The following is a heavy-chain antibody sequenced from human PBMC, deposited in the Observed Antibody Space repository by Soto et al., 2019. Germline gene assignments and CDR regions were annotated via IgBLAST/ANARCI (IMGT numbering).Heavy chain of an antibody. D-gene: IGHD3-3*01. J-gene: IGHJ4*02. CDR2: IYYSGST. CDR3: ARAIVGIFGVVTRYYFDY. Sequence: SETLSLTCTVSGGSISSGGYYWSWIRQHPGKGLEWIGYIYYSGSTYYNPSLKSRVTISVDTSKNQLSLKLSSVTAADTAVYYCARAIVGIFGVVTRYYFDYWGQGTLVTVSS. V-gene: IGHV4-31*03. CDR1: GGSISSGGYY.